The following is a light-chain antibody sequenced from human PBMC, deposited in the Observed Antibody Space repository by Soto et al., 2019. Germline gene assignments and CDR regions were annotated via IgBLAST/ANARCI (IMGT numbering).Light chain of an antibody. V-gene: IGKV3-15*01. J-gene: IGKJ2*01. CDR2: RAS. CDR3: QQYNNWAPYT. Sequence: EIVMTQSPATLSVSPGERATLSCRASQSVSSNLAWYQQKPGQAPRLLIFRASTRATGIPARFSGSGSGTEFTLTISSLQSEDFAVYYCQQYNNWAPYTFGQGTKLEI. CDR1: QSVSSN.